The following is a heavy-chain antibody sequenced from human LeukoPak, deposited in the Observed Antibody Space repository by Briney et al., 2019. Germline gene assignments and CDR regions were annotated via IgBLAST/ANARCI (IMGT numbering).Heavy chain of an antibody. D-gene: IGHD3-9*01. CDR3: AREGTGYYHDY. CDR2: TGSGGYT. Sequence: GGSLRLSCAASGFTVSSNYMSWVRQAPGKGLEWVSLTGSGGYTSYADSVKGRFTISRDNSKNTLYLQMNSLRADDTAVYHCAREGTGYYHDYWGQGTLVTVSS. V-gene: IGHV3-53*01. J-gene: IGHJ4*02. CDR1: GFTVSSNY.